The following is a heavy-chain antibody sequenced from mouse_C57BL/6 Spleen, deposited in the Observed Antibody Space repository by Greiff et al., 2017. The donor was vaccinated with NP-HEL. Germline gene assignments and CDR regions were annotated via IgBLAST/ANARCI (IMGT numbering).Heavy chain of an antibody. CDR3: ARKGGRREKDY. D-gene: IGHD1-1*02. Sequence: EVKLVESGGGLVKPGGSLKLSCAASGFTFSDYGMHWVRQAPEKGLEWVAYISSGSSTIYYADTVKGRFTISRDNAKNTLFLQMISLGSEDTAMYYSARKGGRREKDYWGQGTSVTVSS. CDR2: ISSGSSTI. CDR1: GFTFSDYG. V-gene: IGHV5-17*01. J-gene: IGHJ4*01.